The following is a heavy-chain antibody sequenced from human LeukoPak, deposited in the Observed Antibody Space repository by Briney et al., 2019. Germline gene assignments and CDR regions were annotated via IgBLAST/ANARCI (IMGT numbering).Heavy chain of an antibody. CDR3: ARGSDSSRKFDP. J-gene: IGHJ5*02. D-gene: IGHD6-13*01. V-gene: IGHV4-34*01. CDR2: INHSGST. Sequence: PSETLSLTCTVYGGSISGYYWSWIRQSPGKGLEWIGEINHSGSTNYNPSLKSRVTISVDTSKNQFSLKLSSVTAADTAVYYCARGSDSSRKFDPWGQGTLVTVSS. CDR1: GGSISGYY.